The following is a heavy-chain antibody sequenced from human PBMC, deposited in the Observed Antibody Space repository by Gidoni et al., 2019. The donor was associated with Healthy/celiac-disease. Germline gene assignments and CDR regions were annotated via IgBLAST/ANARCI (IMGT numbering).Heavy chain of an antibody. D-gene: IGHD4-17*01. CDR1: GFTFSSYS. J-gene: IGHJ4*02. Sequence: EVQLVESGGGLVKPGGSLRLSRSASGFTFSSYSLNWVRQAPGKGLEWVSSISSSSSYIYYADSVKGRFTISRDNAKNSLYLQMNSLRAEDTAVYYCARWDYGDYSGYWGQGTLVTVSS. CDR3: ARWDYGDYSGY. CDR2: ISSSSSYI. V-gene: IGHV3-21*01.